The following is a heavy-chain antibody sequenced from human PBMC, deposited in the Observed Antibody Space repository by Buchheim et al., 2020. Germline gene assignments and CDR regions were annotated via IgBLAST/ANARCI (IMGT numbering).Heavy chain of an antibody. CDR2: TYYSGST. D-gene: IGHD6-19*01. CDR1: CGSISSGGYY. V-gene: IGHV4-31*03. Sequence: QVQLQESGPGLVKPSQTLSLTCTVSCGSISSGGYYRSWIRPHPGTGLEWIGYTYYSGSTYYTPPLKTRVTISVDTSKNQFSLKLSSVTAADTAVYYCAQAGGLGYFDYWGQGTL. J-gene: IGHJ4*02. CDR3: AQAGGLGYFDY.